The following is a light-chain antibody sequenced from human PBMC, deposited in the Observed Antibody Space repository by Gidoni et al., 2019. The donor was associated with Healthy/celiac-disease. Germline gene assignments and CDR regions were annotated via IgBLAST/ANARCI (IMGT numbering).Light chain of an antibody. CDR1: QSVSSSY. CDR3: QQYGSSPPWT. CDR2: GAS. J-gene: IGKJ1*01. V-gene: IGKV3-20*01. Sequence: ENVLTQSPGTLSLSPGERATLYCRASQSVSSSYLAWCHQKPGQAPRRLIYGASRRATGIPARFSGSGSGTDFTLTISRLEPEDFAVYYSQQYGSSPPWTFGQGTKVEIK.